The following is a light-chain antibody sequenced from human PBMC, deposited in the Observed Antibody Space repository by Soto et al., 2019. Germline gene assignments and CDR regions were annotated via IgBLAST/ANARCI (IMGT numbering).Light chain of an antibody. Sequence: QSVLTQPPSASGSPGQSVTISCTGTSSDVGGYNYVSWYQQHPGKAPELMIYEVSKRPSGVPDRFSGSKSGNTASLTVSGLQAEDEADYYCSSYAGSQGVFGGGTKLTVL. CDR2: EVS. V-gene: IGLV2-8*01. CDR1: SSDVGGYNY. J-gene: IGLJ2*01. CDR3: SSYAGSQGV.